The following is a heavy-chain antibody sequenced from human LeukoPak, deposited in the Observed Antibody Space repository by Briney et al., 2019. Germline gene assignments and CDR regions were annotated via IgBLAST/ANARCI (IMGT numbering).Heavy chain of an antibody. CDR3: ARVPGGQDAFDI. Sequence: PGGSLRLSCAASGFTFSSYWMNWVRQAPGKGLEWVANIKQDGSEKYYADSVKGRFTISRDNAKNSLYLQMNSLRGEDTAVYYCARVPGGQDAFDIWGQGTMVTVSS. CDR1: GFTFSSYW. V-gene: IGHV3-7*01. J-gene: IGHJ3*02. D-gene: IGHD3-10*01. CDR2: IKQDGSEK.